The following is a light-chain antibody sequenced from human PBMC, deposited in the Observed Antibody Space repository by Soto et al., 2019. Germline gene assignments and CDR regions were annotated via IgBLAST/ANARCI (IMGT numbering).Light chain of an antibody. V-gene: IGKV1-9*01. CDR1: QGISSY. Sequence: DIQLTQSPSFLSASVGDRVTITCRASQGISSYLAWYQQKPGTSPKLLIYDASTLQSGVPSSFSGSGSETEFTLTISSLQPEDFATYYCQHLNSYPYTFGQGTNLEIK. J-gene: IGKJ2*01. CDR2: DAS. CDR3: QHLNSYPYT.